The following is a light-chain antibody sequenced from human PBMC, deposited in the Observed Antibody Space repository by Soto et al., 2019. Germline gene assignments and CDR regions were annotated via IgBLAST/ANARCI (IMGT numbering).Light chain of an antibody. Sequence: QSVLTQPPSASGSPGQTVTISCTGSNSNIGSNTVNWYQQLPGSAPNLLIYYDNLRPSGVPDRISGSMAGTSTSLSISSLQPDDEDEAYYSAQYDGRNNWVFGSGTKVTVL. J-gene: IGLJ6*01. CDR1: NSNIGSNT. CDR3: SAQYDGRNNWV. CDR2: YDN. V-gene: IGLV1-44*01.